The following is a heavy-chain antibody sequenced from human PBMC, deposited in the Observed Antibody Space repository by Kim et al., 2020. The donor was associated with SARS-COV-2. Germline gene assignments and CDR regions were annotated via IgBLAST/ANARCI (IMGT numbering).Heavy chain of an antibody. V-gene: IGHV1-18*01. J-gene: IGHJ5*02. Sequence: ASVKVSCKASGYTFTSYGISWVRQAPGQGLEWMGWIGAYNGNTNYAQKLQGRVTMTTDTSTSTAYMELRSLRSDDTAVYYCAREAMVRGHNWFDPWGQGTLVTVSS. D-gene: IGHD3-10*01. CDR2: IGAYNGNT. CDR1: GYTFTSYG. CDR3: AREAMVRGHNWFDP.